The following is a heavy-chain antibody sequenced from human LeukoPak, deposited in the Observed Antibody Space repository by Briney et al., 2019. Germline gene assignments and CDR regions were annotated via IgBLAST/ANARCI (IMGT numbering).Heavy chain of an antibody. CDR2: INPNSGGT. CDR3: ARGPVTTVTHFDY. J-gene: IGHJ4*02. CDR1: GYTFTGYY. D-gene: IGHD4-17*01. Sequence: GASVTVSCKASGYTFTGYYMHWVRQAPGQGLEWMGWINPNSGGTNYAQKFQGWVTMTRDTSISTAYMELSRLRSDDTAVYYCARGPVTTVTHFDYWGQGTLVTVSS. V-gene: IGHV1-2*04.